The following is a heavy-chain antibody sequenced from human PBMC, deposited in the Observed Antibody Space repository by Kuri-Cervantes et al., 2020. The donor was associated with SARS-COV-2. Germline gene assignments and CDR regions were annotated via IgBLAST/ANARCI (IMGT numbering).Heavy chain of an antibody. D-gene: IGHD3-3*01. CDR2: LNNRGST. J-gene: IGHJ6*03. CDR1: GGSISSGNYY. V-gene: IGHV4-61*02. CDR3: ARQSSTRRYYDFWTGDMDV. Sequence: SETLSLTGRVSGGSISSGNYYWSWIRRPAGKGLGWIGRLNNRGSTNYNPSLTSRVTMSVDTSKNQFSLNLSSVTAADTAVYYCARQSSTRRYYDFWTGDMDVWGKGTTVTVSS.